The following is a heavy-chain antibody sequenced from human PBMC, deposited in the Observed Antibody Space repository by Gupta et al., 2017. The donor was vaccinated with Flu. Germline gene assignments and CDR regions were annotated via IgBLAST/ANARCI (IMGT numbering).Heavy chain of an antibody. CDR2: IWYDGSNK. D-gene: IGHD5-18*01. V-gene: IGHV3-33*01. Sequence: QAPGKGLEWVALIWYDGSNKYYADSVKGRFTISRDNSKNTLYLQMNSLGAEDTAVYYCARDIGYSYGHGFDYWGQGTLVTVSS. CDR3: ARDIGYSYGHGFDY. J-gene: IGHJ4*02.